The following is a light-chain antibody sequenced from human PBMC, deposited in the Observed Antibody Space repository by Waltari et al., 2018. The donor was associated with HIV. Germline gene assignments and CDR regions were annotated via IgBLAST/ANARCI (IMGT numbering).Light chain of an antibody. V-gene: IGLV2-8*01. J-gene: IGLJ3*02. CDR1: SSDVGGYTY. CDR2: DVS. CDR3: KSYMGSLRWV. Sequence: QSALTQPPSASGSPGQSVTISCTGTSSDVGGYTYVSWYQQHPGRAPKLMIFDVSKRPSGVPDRFSGSKSGHTASLTISALQPEDEADYYCKSYMGSLRWVFGGGTKLTVL.